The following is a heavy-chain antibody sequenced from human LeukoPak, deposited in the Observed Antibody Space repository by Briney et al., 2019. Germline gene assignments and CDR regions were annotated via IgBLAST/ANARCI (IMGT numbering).Heavy chain of an antibody. V-gene: IGHV4-34*01. Sequence: TSETLSLTCAVYGGSFSGYYWSWIRQPPGKGLEWIGEINHSGSTNYNPSLKSRVTISVDTSKNQFSLKLSSVTAADTAVYYCARAGDYGDLYWGQGTLVTVSS. D-gene: IGHD4-17*01. CDR1: GGSFSGYY. CDR2: INHSGST. J-gene: IGHJ4*02. CDR3: ARAGDYGDLY.